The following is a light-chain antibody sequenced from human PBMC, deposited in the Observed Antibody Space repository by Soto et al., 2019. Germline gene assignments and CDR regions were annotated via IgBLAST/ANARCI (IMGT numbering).Light chain of an antibody. J-gene: IGKJ5*01. CDR2: AAS. CDR1: QGISTY. V-gene: IGKV1-12*01. CDR3: QQAIIFPIT. Sequence: DIQMTQSPSTLSASVGDRVSITCRASQGISTYLAWYQQKPGKAPKLLIYAASSLQTGVPSRFSGSGSGTDFTLTIISLQPKDFGTYYCQQAIIFPITVGRGTRLEIK.